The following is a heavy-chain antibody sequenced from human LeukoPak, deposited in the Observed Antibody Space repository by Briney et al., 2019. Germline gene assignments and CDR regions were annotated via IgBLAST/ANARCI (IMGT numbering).Heavy chain of an antibody. Sequence: ASVKVSCKASGYTFTGYYMHWVRQARGQRLEWIGWIVVGSGNTNYAQKFQERVTITRDMSTSTAYMELSSLRSEDTAVYYCAADRGAVAGNDIWGQGTMVTVSS. V-gene: IGHV1-58*02. D-gene: IGHD6-19*01. J-gene: IGHJ3*02. CDR2: IVVGSGNT. CDR1: GYTFTGYY. CDR3: AADRGAVAGNDI.